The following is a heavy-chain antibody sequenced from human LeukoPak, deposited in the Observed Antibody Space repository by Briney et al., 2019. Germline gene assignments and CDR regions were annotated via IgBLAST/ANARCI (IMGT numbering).Heavy chain of an antibody. J-gene: IGHJ3*02. CDR3: AKDMCSSTSCSRRAFDI. CDR2: ISYDGSNK. V-gene: IGHV3-30-3*01. CDR1: GFTFSSFA. D-gene: IGHD2-2*01. Sequence: GGSLRLSCAASGFTFSSFAMHWVRQAPGKGLEWVAVISYDGSNKYYADSVKGRFTISRDNSENTLYLQTNSLRAEDTAVFYCAKDMCSSTSCSRRAFDIWGQGTMVSVSS.